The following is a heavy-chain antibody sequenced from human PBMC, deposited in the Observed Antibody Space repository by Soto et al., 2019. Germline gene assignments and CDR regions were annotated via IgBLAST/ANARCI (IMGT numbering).Heavy chain of an antibody. Sequence: GESLKISCAAPGFTFSNAWMSWVRQAPGKGLEWVGRIKSKTDGGTTDYAAPGKGRFTISSDDSKNTLYLQMNSLKTADTAVYYFTPDVDQTRGYSYGYSFVSWGQGTLVTVSS. D-gene: IGHD5-18*01. CDR2: IKSKTDGGTT. J-gene: IGHJ4*02. CDR3: TPDVDQTRGYSYGYSFVS. V-gene: IGHV3-15*01. CDR1: GFTFSNAW.